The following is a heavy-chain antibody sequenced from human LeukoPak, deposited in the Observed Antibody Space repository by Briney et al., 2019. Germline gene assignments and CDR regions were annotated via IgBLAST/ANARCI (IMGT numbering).Heavy chain of an antibody. J-gene: IGHJ4*02. CDR3: ARDGGDYFDY. CDR1: GFTFSSYS. D-gene: IGHD2-21*01. V-gene: IGHV3-21*01. Sequence: GGSLRLSCAASGFTFSSYSMNWVRQAQGKGLEWVSSISSSSSYIYYADSVKGRFTTSRDNAKNSLYLQMNSLRAEDTAVYYCARDGGDYFDYWGQGTLVTVSS. CDR2: ISSSSSYI.